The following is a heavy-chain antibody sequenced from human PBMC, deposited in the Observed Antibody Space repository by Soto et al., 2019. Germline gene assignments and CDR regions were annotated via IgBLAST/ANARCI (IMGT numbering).Heavy chain of an antibody. CDR1: GGSISSSNW. CDR3: ARVIATAINWFDP. Sequence: PSETLSLTCAVSGGSISSSNWWSWVRQPPGKGLEWIGEIYHSGSTNYKPSLKSRVSISVDKSKNQFSLKLSSVTAADTAVYYCARVIATAINWFDPWGQGTLVTVS. J-gene: IGHJ5*02. V-gene: IGHV4-4*02. D-gene: IGHD6-13*01. CDR2: IYHSGST.